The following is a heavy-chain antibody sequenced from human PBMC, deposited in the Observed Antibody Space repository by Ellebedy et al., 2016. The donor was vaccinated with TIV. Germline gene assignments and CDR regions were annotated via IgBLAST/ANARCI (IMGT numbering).Heavy chain of an antibody. D-gene: IGHD3-22*01. CDR3: ARTYDPPWYYFDY. CDR1: GGSISSYY. J-gene: IGHJ4*02. V-gene: IGHV4-59*08. Sequence: MPGGSLRLSCTVSGGSISSYYWSWIRQPPGKGLEWIGYIYYSGSTNSNPSLKSRVTISVDTSKNQFSLKLSSVTAADTAVYYCARTYDPPWYYFDYWGQGTLVTVSS. CDR2: IYYSGST.